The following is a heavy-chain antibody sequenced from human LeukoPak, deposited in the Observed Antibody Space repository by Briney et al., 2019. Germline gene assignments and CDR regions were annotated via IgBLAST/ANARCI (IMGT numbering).Heavy chain of an antibody. CDR3: ARRLWYSGSSGYYFDL. J-gene: IGHJ4*02. V-gene: IGHV4-59*11. D-gene: IGHD1-26*01. CDR1: NASISSHY. Sequence: SETLSLTCAVSNASISSHYWSWIRQPPGKGLEYIGYINDSGSTKYNPSPKSRVTMSVDTSKNHFSLKVNSVTAADTAVYYCARRLWYSGSSGYYFDLWGQGTLVTVSS. CDR2: INDSGST.